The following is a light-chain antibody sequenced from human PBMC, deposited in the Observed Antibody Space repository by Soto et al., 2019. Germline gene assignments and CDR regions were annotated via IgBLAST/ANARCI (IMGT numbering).Light chain of an antibody. Sequence: DIQMTQSPSTLSASVGDRVTITCRASQNIDGWLAWYQQKPGKAPKLVIYDASSLESGVPSRFSGSGSGTEFTLTISSLQPDDFATYFCQQYNTVWTFGQGTKVEIK. J-gene: IGKJ1*01. CDR1: QNIDGW. V-gene: IGKV1-5*01. CDR3: QQYNTVWT. CDR2: DAS.